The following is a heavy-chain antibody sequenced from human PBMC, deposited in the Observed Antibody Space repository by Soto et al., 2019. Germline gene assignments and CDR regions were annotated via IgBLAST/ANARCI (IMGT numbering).Heavy chain of an antibody. CDR3: ARFFGSGFDY. Sequence: EVQLVESGGGLVQPGGSLRLSCVASGFTFSTDSMNWVRQAPGKGLEWVAHISTSGATRYYADSVKGRFTISRDNAKTSLCRQRDSLRNEDTAVYYCARFFGSGFDYWGRGTLVTVSS. D-gene: IGHD6-19*01. V-gene: IGHV3-48*02. J-gene: IGHJ4*02. CDR1: GFTFSTDS. CDR2: ISTSGATR.